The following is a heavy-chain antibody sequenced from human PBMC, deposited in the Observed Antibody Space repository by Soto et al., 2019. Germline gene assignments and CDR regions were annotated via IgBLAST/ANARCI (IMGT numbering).Heavy chain of an antibody. J-gene: IGHJ5*02. CDR2: INSDGSST. Sequence: PGGSLRLSCAASGFTFSSYWMHWVRQAPGKGLVWVSRINSDGSSTTYADSVKGRFTISRDNAKNSLYLQMNSLRDEDTAVYYCARKGGSLKWFDPWGQGTLVTVSS. CDR3: ARKGGSLKWFDP. CDR1: GFTFSSYW. V-gene: IGHV3-74*01. D-gene: IGHD1-26*01.